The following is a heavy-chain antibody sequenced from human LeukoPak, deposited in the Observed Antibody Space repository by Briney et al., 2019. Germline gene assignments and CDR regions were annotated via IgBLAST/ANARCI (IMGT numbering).Heavy chain of an antibody. Sequence: SETLSLTCTVSGGSISSYYWSWIRQPAGKGLEWIGRIYTSGSTNYNPSLKSRVTMSVDTSKNQFSLKLSSVTAADTAVYYCARASQDIRWYSSNWSYFDYWGQGTLVTVSS. J-gene: IGHJ4*02. CDR1: GGSISSYY. CDR3: ARASQDIRWYSSNWSYFDY. D-gene: IGHD6-13*01. V-gene: IGHV4-4*07. CDR2: IYTSGST.